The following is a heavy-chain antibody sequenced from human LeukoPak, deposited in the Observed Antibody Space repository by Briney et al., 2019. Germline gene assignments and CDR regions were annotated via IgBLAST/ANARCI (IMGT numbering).Heavy chain of an antibody. Sequence: GGSLRLSCAASGFTFSSYAMHWVRQAPGKGLEWVAVISYDGSNKYYADSVKGRFTISRDNSKNTPYLQMHSLRAEDTAVYYCARDAYYYGSGSYYNGRDFDYWGQGTLVTVSS. J-gene: IGHJ4*02. V-gene: IGHV3-30-3*01. CDR3: ARDAYYYGSGSYYNGRDFDY. CDR2: ISYDGSNK. D-gene: IGHD3-10*01. CDR1: GFTFSSYA.